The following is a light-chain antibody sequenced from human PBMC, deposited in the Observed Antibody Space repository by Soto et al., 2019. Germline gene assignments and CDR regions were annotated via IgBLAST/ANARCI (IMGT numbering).Light chain of an antibody. CDR2: GAS. CDR1: QSVSNNY. V-gene: IGKV3-20*01. J-gene: IGKJ5*01. CDR3: QQYNSWPPIT. Sequence: EIVLTQSPGTLSLSPGERATLSCRASQSVSNNYLAWYQQKPGQAPRLFIYGASNRATGIPARLSGSGSGTDFTLTISSLEPEDFAVYYCQQYNSWPPITFGQGTRLEIK.